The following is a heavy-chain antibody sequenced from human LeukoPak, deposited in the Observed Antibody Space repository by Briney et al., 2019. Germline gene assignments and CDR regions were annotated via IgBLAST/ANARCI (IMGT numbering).Heavy chain of an antibody. Sequence: GGSLRLSCAASGFTFSSYSMNWVRQAPGRGLEWVSSISSSSSYIYYADSVKGRFTISRDNAKNSLYLQMNSLRAEDTAVYYCAREGELLPFDYWGQGTLVTVSS. D-gene: IGHD1-26*01. CDR2: ISSSSSYI. CDR3: AREGELLPFDY. CDR1: GFTFSSYS. V-gene: IGHV3-21*01. J-gene: IGHJ4*02.